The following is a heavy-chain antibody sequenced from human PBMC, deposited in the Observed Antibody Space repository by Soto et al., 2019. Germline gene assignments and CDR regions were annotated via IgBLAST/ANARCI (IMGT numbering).Heavy chain of an antibody. CDR3: AKVGTYAMIVVVNYFDY. D-gene: IGHD3-22*01. J-gene: IGHJ4*02. Sequence: GGSLRLSCAASGFTFSSYAMSWVRQAPGKGLEWVSAISGSGGSTYYADSVKGRFTISRDNSKNTLYLQMNSLRAEDTAVYYCAKVGTYAMIVVVNYFDYWGQGTLVTVSS. CDR1: GFTFSSYA. V-gene: IGHV3-23*01. CDR2: ISGSGGST.